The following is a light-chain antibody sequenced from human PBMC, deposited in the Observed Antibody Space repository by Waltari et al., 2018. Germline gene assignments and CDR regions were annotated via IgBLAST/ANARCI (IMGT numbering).Light chain of an antibody. V-gene: IGLV1-44*01. J-gene: IGLJ3*02. CDR2: GAT. Sequence: QSVLTQPPSASGTPGQRVTISCSGSSSNIGSNTVNWYQQRPGTAPKLKIYGATKRPSGVSDRFSGSKSVNTASLTISGLQAEDEADYYCCTFTSSGTWVFGGGTKLTVL. CDR3: CTFTSSGTWV. CDR1: SSNIGSNT.